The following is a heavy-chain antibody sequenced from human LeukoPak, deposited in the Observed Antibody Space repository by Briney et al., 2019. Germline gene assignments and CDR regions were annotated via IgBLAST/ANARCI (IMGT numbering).Heavy chain of an antibody. Sequence: ASVTVSCKASGGTFSSYAISWVRQAPGQGLEWMGRIIPILGIANYAQKFQGRVTITADKSTSTAYMELSSLRSEDTAVYYCAKVSYCSSTSCARFVDYWGQGTLVTVSS. CDR1: GGTFSSYA. D-gene: IGHD2-2*01. CDR3: AKVSYCSSTSCARFVDY. V-gene: IGHV1-69*04. J-gene: IGHJ4*02. CDR2: IIPILGIA.